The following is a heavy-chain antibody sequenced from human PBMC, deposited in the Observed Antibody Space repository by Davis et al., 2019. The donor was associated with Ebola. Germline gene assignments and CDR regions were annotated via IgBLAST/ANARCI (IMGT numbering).Heavy chain of an antibody. CDR2: IRYDGSNK. J-gene: IGHJ4*02. Sequence: PGGSLRLSCAASGFTFSSYGMHWVRQAPGKGLEWVAFIRYDGSNKYYADSVKGRFTISRDNAKNSLYLQMNSLRAEDMALYYCAKGDVDIVATNYFDYWGQGTLVTVSS. D-gene: IGHD5-12*01. CDR3: AKGDVDIVATNYFDY. V-gene: IGHV3-30*02. CDR1: GFTFSSYG.